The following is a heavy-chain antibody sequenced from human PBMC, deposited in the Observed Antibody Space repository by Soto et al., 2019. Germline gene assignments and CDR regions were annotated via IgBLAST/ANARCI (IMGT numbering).Heavy chain of an antibody. V-gene: IGHV3-33*01. CDR3: ARVKSSGWPYYYCYGMDV. CDR1: GFTFSSYG. J-gene: IGHJ6*02. CDR2: IWYDGSNK. Sequence: QVQLVESGGGVVQPGRSLRLSCAASGFTFSSYGMHWVRQAPGKGLEWVAVIWYDGSNKYYADSVKGRFTISRDNSKNPXXLQMNSLRAEDTAVYYGARVKSSGWPYYYCYGMDVWGQGTTVTVSS. D-gene: IGHD6-19*01.